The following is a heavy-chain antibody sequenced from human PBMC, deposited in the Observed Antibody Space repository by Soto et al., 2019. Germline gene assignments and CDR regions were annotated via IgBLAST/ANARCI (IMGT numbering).Heavy chain of an antibody. CDR1: GYSFTGYY. CDR3: ARSSALTISGVGGMDV. J-gene: IGHJ6*02. CDR2: INPNSGGA. D-gene: IGHD3-3*01. Sequence: ASVKVSCKASGYSFTGYYIHWVRQAPGQGLEWMGWINPNSGGANYAQKFQGRVTMTRDTSSTTDYMELSRLRSNDAAVFYCARSSALTISGVGGMDVWGQGATVTVSS. V-gene: IGHV1-2*02.